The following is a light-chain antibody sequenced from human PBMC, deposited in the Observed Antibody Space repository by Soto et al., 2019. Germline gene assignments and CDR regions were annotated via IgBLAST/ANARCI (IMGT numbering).Light chain of an antibody. V-gene: IGLV2-23*03. CDR2: EGS. CDR3: CSYAGSSTFSYV. Sequence: LTQPASVSGSPGQSITISCTGTSSDVGSYNLVSWYQQHPGKAPILMIYEGSKRPSGVSNRFSGSKSGNTASLTISGLQAEDEADYYCCSYAGSSTFSYVFGTGTKVTV. J-gene: IGLJ1*01. CDR1: SSDVGSYNL.